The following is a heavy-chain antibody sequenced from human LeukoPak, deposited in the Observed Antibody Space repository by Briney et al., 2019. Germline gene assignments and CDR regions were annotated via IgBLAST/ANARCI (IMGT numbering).Heavy chain of an antibody. J-gene: IGHJ4*02. Sequence: ASETLSLTCTVSGGSISSYYWSWIRQPPGKGLEWIGYIYDSGSTNYNPSLKSRVTISVDTSKNQFSLKLSSVAAADTAVYYCARGSRVVRGVITNFDYWGQGTLVTVSS. CDR1: GGSISSYY. D-gene: IGHD3-10*01. CDR2: IYDSGST. CDR3: ARGSRVVRGVITNFDY. V-gene: IGHV4-59*01.